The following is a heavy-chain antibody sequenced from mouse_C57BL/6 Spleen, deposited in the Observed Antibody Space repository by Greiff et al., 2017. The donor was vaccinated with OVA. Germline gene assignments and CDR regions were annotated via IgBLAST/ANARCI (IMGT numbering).Heavy chain of an antibody. Sequence: QVQLQQSGAELLKPGASVKLSCKATGYTFTGYWIEWVKQRPGHGLEWIGEILPGSGSTNYNEKFKGKATFTADTASNTAYMQLSSLTTEDSAIYYGARRGWDDAYWGQGTLVTVSA. J-gene: IGHJ3*01. CDR1: GYTFTGYW. CDR2: ILPGSGST. CDR3: ARRGWDDAY. D-gene: IGHD4-1*01. V-gene: IGHV1-9*01.